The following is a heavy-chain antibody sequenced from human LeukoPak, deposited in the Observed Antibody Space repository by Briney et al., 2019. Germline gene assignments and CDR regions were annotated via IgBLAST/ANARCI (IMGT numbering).Heavy chain of an antibody. CDR3: ATHYCSSTSCYPREDY. V-gene: IGHV4-61*02. CDR2: IYTSGST. Sequence: SQTLSLTCTVSGGSISSGSYYWSWIRQPAGKGLEWIGRIYTSGSTNYNPSLKSRVTISVDTSKNQFSLKLSSVTAADTAVYYCATHYCSSTSCYPREDYWGQGTLVTVSS. J-gene: IGHJ4*02. CDR1: GGSISSGSYY. D-gene: IGHD2-2*01.